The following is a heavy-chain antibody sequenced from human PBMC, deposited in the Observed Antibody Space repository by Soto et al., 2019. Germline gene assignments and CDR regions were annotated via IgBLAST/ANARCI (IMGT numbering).Heavy chain of an antibody. CDR2: SFYTGST. CDR3: AKSRDWYNVNTIDD. CDR1: DGSISSYY. J-gene: IGHJ4*02. V-gene: IGHV4-59*01. D-gene: IGHD1-1*01. Sequence: QVQRQVSGPGLVKPSATLSLTCTVSDGSISSYYWSWIRQPPGKGLDWLGYSFYTGSTNHNPSLKSRVTISLAMSTNQCALRLSSVTAADTATYYCAKSRDWYNVNTIDDWGQGFLVT.